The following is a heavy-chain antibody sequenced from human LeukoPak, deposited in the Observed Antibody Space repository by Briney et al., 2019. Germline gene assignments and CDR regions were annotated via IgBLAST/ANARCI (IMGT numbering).Heavy chain of an antibody. Sequence: ASVKVSCKASGGTFSSYAISWVRQAPGQGLEWMGGIIPIFGTANYAQKFQERVTITRDMSTSTAYMELSSLRSEDTAVYYCAAESGVISAFDIWGQGTMVTVSS. CDR2: IIPIFGTA. CDR3: AAESGVISAFDI. CDR1: GGTFSSYA. D-gene: IGHD3-10*01. J-gene: IGHJ3*02. V-gene: IGHV1-69*05.